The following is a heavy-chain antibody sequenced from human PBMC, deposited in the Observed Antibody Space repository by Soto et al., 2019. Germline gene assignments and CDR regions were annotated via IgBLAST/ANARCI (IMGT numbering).Heavy chain of an antibody. V-gene: IGHV3-74*01. CDR2: INSDGSST. J-gene: IGHJ5*02. Sequence: EVQLVESGGDLVQPGGSLRLSCAASGFTFRNYWMFWVRQAPGKGLVWVSRINSDGSSTSYADSVKGRFTISRDNAKNTLYLQMNSLKVEDTAVYYCARESQSSTWDVYWFDPWGQGTLVTVSS. D-gene: IGHD6-13*01. CDR1: GFTFRNYW. CDR3: ARESQSSTWDVYWFDP.